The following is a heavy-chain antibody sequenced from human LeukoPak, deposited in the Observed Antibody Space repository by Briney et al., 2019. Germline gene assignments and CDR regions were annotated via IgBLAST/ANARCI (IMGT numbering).Heavy chain of an antibody. CDR1: GGSISSSSYY. J-gene: IGHJ3*02. Sequence: SETLSLTCTVSGGSISSSSYYWGWIRQPPGKGLEWIGSIYYSGSTYYNPSLKSRVTISVDTSKNQFSLKLSSVTAADTAVYYCARDLWFGELLGAFDIWGQGTMVTVSS. CDR3: ARDLWFGELLGAFDI. CDR2: IYYSGST. D-gene: IGHD3-10*01. V-gene: IGHV4-39*07.